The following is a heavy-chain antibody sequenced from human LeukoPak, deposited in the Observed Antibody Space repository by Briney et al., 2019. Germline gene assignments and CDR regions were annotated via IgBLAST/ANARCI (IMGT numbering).Heavy chain of an antibody. J-gene: IGHJ4*02. D-gene: IGHD2-21*01. CDR1: GGSISSYY. CDR2: IYYSGST. Sequence: PSETLSLTCTVSGGSISSYYWSWIRQPPGKGLEWIGYIYYSGSTNYNPSLKSRVTISVDTSKNQFSLRLSSVTAADTAVYYCARLDAYYYFDYWGQGTLVTVSS. V-gene: IGHV4-59*12. CDR3: ARLDAYYYFDY.